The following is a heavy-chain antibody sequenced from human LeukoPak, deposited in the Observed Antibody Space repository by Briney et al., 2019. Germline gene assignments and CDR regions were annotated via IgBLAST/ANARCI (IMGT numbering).Heavy chain of an antibody. CDR2: ISGSGGIT. Sequence: AGGSLRLSCAASGFTFSNHAMSWVRQAPGKGLEWVSSISGSGGITYYADSVRGRFTISRDNSENTLYLQMNSLRAEDTAVYYCAKTGGDFWSGYLYFDQWGQGALVTVSS. D-gene: IGHD3-3*01. J-gene: IGHJ4*02. V-gene: IGHV3-23*01. CDR1: GFTFSNHA. CDR3: AKTGGDFWSGYLYFDQ.